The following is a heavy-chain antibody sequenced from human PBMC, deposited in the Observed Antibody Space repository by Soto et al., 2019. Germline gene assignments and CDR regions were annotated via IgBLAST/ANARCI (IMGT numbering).Heavy chain of an antibody. Sequence: GGSLRLSCAASGFTFSSYGMHWVRQAPGKGLEWVAVISYDGSNKYYADSVKGRFTISRDNSKNTLYLQMNSLRAEDTAVYYCAKDAVAGWESVGNFDYWGQGTLVTVSS. D-gene: IGHD6-19*01. CDR3: AKDAVAGWESVGNFDY. CDR1: GFTFSSYG. V-gene: IGHV3-30*18. J-gene: IGHJ4*02. CDR2: ISYDGSNK.